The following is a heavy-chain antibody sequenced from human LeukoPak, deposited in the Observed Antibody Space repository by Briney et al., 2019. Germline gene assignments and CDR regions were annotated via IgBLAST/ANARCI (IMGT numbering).Heavy chain of an antibody. CDR3: ANSYCSSTSCYDY. V-gene: IGHV3-23*01. D-gene: IGHD2-2*01. J-gene: IGHJ4*02. Sequence: GGSLRLSCAASGFTFSSYAMSWVRQAPGKGLEWVSAISGSGGSTYYADSVKGRSPISRDNSKNTLYLQMNSLRAEDTAVYYCANSYCSSTSCYDYWGQGTLVTVSS. CDR1: GFTFSSYA. CDR2: ISGSGGST.